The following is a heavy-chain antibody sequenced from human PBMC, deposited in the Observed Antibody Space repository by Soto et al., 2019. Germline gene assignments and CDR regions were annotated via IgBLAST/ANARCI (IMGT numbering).Heavy chain of an antibody. V-gene: IGHV4-39*01. CDR3: ARSDSGSFHPDFDY. Sequence: SETLSLTCTVSGGSISSSSYYWGWIRQPPGKGLEWIGSIYYSGSTHYNPSLKSRVTISVDTSKNQFSLKLGSVTAADTAVYYCARSDSGSFHPDFDYWGQGTLVTVSS. CDR1: GGSISSSSYY. CDR2: IYYSGST. D-gene: IGHD5-12*01. J-gene: IGHJ4*02.